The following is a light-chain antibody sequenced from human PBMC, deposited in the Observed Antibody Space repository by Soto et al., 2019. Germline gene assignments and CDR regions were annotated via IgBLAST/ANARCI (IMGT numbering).Light chain of an antibody. J-gene: IGKJ2*01. Sequence: EIVLTQSPGTLSLSPGERATLSCRASQSVSSNYLAWYQQKPGQAPRLLIYGSSSRATGIPDRFSGSGSGXXXTLTISRLEPYVFALYFCQQYGNSPPYTFGQGTKVDI. CDR2: GSS. CDR1: QSVSSNY. V-gene: IGKV3-20*01. CDR3: QQYGNSPPYT.